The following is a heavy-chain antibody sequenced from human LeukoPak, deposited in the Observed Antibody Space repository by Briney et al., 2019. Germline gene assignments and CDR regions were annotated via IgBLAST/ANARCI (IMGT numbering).Heavy chain of an antibody. CDR3: ARGSSTLRFLEWLSDLPAEYFQH. J-gene: IGHJ1*01. Sequence: GASVKVSCKASGYTFTSYGISWVRQAPGQGLEWMGWISAYNGNTNYAQKLQGRVTMTTDTSTSTAYMELRSLRSDDTAVYYCARGSSTLRFLEWLSDLPAEYFQHWGQGTLVTVSS. V-gene: IGHV1-18*01. CDR1: GYTFTSYG. CDR2: ISAYNGNT. D-gene: IGHD3-3*01.